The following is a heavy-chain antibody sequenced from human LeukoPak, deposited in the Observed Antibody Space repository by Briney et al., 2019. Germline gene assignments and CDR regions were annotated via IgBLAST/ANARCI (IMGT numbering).Heavy chain of an antibody. CDR3: ARNPEHGALDY. V-gene: IGHV3-7*01. J-gene: IGHJ4*02. Sequence: PGGSLRLSCAASGFPFNNSWLSGVRQAPGKGLEWVANINRDGRGRYYVDSVRGRFTISRDSAKNSLYLQMDSLRAEDTAVYYCARNPEHGALDYWGQGTLVTVSS. CDR2: INRDGRGR. CDR1: GFPFNNSW. D-gene: IGHD4-17*01.